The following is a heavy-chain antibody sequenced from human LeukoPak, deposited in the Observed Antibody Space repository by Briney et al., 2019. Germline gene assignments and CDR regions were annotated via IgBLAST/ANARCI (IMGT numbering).Heavy chain of an antibody. CDR3: ARGGGIAAAGAFRDAFDI. CDR2: INPNSGGT. J-gene: IGHJ3*02. V-gene: IGHV1-2*02. D-gene: IGHD6-13*01. CDR1: GYTFTGYY. Sequence: ASVKVSCKASGYTFTGYYMHWVRQAPGQGLEWMGWINPNSGGTNYAQKFQGRVTMTRDMSTSTVYMELSSLRSEDTAVYYCARGGGIAAAGAFRDAFDIWGQGTMVTVSS.